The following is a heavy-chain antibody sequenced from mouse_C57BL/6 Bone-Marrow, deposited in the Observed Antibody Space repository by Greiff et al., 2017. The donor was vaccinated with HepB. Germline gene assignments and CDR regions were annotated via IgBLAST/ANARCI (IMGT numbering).Heavy chain of an antibody. V-gene: IGHV1-26*01. Sequence: VQLQQSGPELVKPGASVKISCKASGYTFTDYYMNWVKQSHGKSLEWIGDINPNNGGTSYNQKFKGKATLTVDKSSSTAYMDLRSLTSEDSAVYYCYGYDGYFDVWGTGTTVTVSS. D-gene: IGHD2-2*01. CDR1: GYTFTDYY. CDR3: YGYDGYFDV. J-gene: IGHJ1*03. CDR2: INPNNGGT.